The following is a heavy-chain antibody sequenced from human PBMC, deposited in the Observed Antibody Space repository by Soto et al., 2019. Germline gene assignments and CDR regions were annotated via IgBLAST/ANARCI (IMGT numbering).Heavy chain of an antibody. CDR2: FSGSGGST. D-gene: IGHD2-8*01. CDR3: AKDQIVLLVYAGLDD. J-gene: IGHJ4*02. CDR1: GFTFSSYA. Sequence: EVQLLESGGGLVQPGGSLRLSCAASGFTFSSYAMSWVRQAPGKGLEWVSAFSGSGGSTYYADSVKGRFTISRDNSKNTLYLQMNSLSAEDTSVYYCAKDQIVLLVYAGLDDWGQGTLVTISS. V-gene: IGHV3-23*01.